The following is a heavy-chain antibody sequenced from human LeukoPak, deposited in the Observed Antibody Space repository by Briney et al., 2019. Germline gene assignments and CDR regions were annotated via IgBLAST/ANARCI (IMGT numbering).Heavy chain of an antibody. Sequence: SETLSLTCTVSSGSISSSHYYWGWIRQPPGKGLEWIGIIYYSGSTYYNPSLKSRVTISVDTSKNQFSLKVRSLTAADTAVYYCATAPRPWLGWFDYWGQGTLVTVSS. CDR3: ATAPRPWLGWFDY. CDR2: IYYSGST. V-gene: IGHV4-39*07. D-gene: IGHD6-19*01. CDR1: SGSISSSHYY. J-gene: IGHJ4*02.